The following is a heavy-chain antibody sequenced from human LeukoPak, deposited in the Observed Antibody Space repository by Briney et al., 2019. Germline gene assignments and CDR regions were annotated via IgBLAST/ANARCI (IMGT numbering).Heavy chain of an antibody. CDR2: ISSSSSYI. CDR3: ARVPLYYDSPSDYFDY. D-gene: IGHD3-22*01. V-gene: IGHV3-21*01. CDR1: GFTFSSYS. Sequence: PGGSLRLSCAASGFTFSSYSMNWVRQAPGKGLEWVSSISSSSSYIYYADSVKGRFTISRDNAKNSLYLQMNSLRAEGTAVYYCARVPLYYDSPSDYFDYWGQGTLVTVSS. J-gene: IGHJ4*02.